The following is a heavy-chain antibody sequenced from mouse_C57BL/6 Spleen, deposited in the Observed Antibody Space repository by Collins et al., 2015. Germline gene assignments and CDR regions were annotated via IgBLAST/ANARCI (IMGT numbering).Heavy chain of an antibody. J-gene: IGHJ4*01. CDR2: IHPNSGST. V-gene: IGHV1-64*01. CDR1: GYTFTSYW. D-gene: IGHD2-2*01. CDR3: ARSDYGYDVRAMDY. Sequence: QVQLQQPGAELVKPGASVKLSCKASGYTFTSYWMHWVKQRPGQGLEWIGMIHPNSGSTNYNEKFKSKATLTVDKSSSTAYMQLSSLTSEDSAVYYCARSDYGYDVRAMDYWGQGTSVTVSS.